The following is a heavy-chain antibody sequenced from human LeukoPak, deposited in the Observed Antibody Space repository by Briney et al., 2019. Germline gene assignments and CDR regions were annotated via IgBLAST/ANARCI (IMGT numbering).Heavy chain of an antibody. J-gene: IGHJ6*02. V-gene: IGHV3-30-3*01. CDR3: ARDLCSGGSCYSSYYYGMDV. Sequence: GGSLRLSCAASGFTFSSYAMHWVRQAPGKGLEWVAVISYDGSNKYYADSVKGRFTISRDNAKNSLYLQMNSLRAEDTAVYYYARDLCSGGSCYSSYYYGMDVWGQGTTVTVSS. CDR1: GFTFSSYA. CDR2: ISYDGSNK. D-gene: IGHD2-15*01.